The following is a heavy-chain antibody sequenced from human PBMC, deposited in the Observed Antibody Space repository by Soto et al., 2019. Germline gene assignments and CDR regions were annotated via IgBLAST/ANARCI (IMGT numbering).Heavy chain of an antibody. V-gene: IGHV1-69*08. CDR1: GDTFSTYT. CDR3: ARDSGNQLLIDY. J-gene: IGHJ4*02. D-gene: IGHD2-2*01. CDR2: SIPILDVA. Sequence: QVQLVQSGAEVKKPGSSVRVSCKAPGDTFSTYTISSVRQAPGQGFEWLGRSIPILDVANYAQSFQGRVTITADKSTSTAYMELNSLRSEDTAVYYCARDSGNQLLIDYWGQGTLVTVSS.